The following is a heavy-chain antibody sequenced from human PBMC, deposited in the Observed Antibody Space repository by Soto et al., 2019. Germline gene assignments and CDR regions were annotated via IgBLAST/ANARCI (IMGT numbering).Heavy chain of an antibody. CDR1: GFTFSGSA. D-gene: IGHD3-10*01. CDR2: IRSKANSYAT. CDR3: TRQDIMVRENYYYYMDV. V-gene: IGHV3-73*01. Sequence: GGSLRLSCAASGFTFSGSAMHWVRQASGKGLEWVGRIRSKANSYATAYAASVKGRFTISRDDSKNTAYLQMNSLKAEDTAVYYCTRQDIMVRENYYYYMDVWGKGTTVTVSS. J-gene: IGHJ6*03.